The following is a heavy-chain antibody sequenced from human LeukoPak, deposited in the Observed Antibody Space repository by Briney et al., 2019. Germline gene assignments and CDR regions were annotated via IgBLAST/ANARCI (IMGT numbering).Heavy chain of an antibody. CDR2: IHYSGST. CDR3: ARHYRGALGGTMGAFDI. V-gene: IGHV4-39*01. J-gene: IGHJ3*02. Sequence: SETLSLTCTVSGGSISSRSYYWGWVRQPPGKGLEWTGSIHYSGSTYYDASFKSRVTMSVDTSKNQFSLKLSSVTAADTAVYYCARHYRGALGGTMGAFDIWGQGTMVTVSS. CDR1: GGSISSRSYY. D-gene: IGHD6-19*01.